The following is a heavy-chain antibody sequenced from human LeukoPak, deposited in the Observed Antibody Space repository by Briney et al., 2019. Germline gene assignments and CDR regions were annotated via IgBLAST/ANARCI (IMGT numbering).Heavy chain of an antibody. D-gene: IGHD2-2*01. V-gene: IGHV4-59*01. CDR2: IYYSGST. J-gene: IGHJ6*02. CDR1: GGSISSYY. Sequence: SETPSLTCTVSGGSISSYYWSWIRQPPGKGLEWIGYIYYSGSTNYNPSLKSRVTISVDTSKNQFSLKLSSVTAADTAVYYCARALSSVGYCSSTSCYAAGRYYYGMDVWGQGTTVTVSS. CDR3: ARALSSVGYCSSTSCYAAGRYYYGMDV.